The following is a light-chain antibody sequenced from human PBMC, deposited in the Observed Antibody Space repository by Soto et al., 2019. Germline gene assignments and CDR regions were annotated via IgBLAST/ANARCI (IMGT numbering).Light chain of an antibody. CDR1: QNIGRF. V-gene: IGKV1-39*01. Sequence: DIQMTQSQSSLSASVGDRVTITCRASQNIGRFLNWHQQKPGKAPNVLINVASTLRSGVPSRFSGSGSGTDFNLTINSLQPEDFATYFCQQSFTTPLTFGGGTKVDIK. CDR2: VAS. J-gene: IGKJ4*01. CDR3: QQSFTTPLT.